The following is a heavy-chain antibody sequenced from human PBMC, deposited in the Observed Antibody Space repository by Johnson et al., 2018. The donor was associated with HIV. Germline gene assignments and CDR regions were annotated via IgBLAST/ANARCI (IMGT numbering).Heavy chain of an antibody. V-gene: IGHV3-13*01. CDR1: GFTFSTYD. CDR2: IGTAGDT. CDR3: AVGGSYYTFDM. J-gene: IGHJ3*02. Sequence: VQLVESGGGLVQPGGSLRLSCAASGFTFSTYDMHWVRQATGKGLEWVSAIGTAGDTYYPGSVKARFTISRENDKNSLFLQMNSLRAEDTALYYCAVGGSYYTFDMWGQGTMVTVSS. D-gene: IGHD1-26*01.